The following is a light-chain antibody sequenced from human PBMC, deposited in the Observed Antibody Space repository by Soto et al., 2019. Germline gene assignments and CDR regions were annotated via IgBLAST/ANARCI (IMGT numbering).Light chain of an antibody. CDR3: QEYNNWHPIT. CDR2: GAS. Sequence: DTVITQSPATLSVSPGEGATLSCRASQSISSKLAWYQQKPGQAPRLLIYGASTRATGIPVRFSGSGSGTEFTLTITSLQSEDFAVYYCQEYNNWHPITFGGGTKVDI. J-gene: IGKJ4*01. V-gene: IGKV3-15*01. CDR1: QSISSK.